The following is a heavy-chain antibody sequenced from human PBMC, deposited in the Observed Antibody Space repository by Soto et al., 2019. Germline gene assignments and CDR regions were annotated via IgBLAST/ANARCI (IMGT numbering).Heavy chain of an antibody. CDR1: GGSISSYY. Sequence: PSETLSLTCTVSGGSISSYYWSWIRQPPGKGLEWIGYIYYSGITNYNPSLKSRVTISVDTSKNQFSLKLSSVTAADTAVYYCARGDREIFGSWYFFDYWGQGTLVTV. CDR3: ARGDREIFGSWYFFDY. J-gene: IGHJ4*02. CDR2: IYYSGIT. V-gene: IGHV4-59*01. D-gene: IGHD6-13*01.